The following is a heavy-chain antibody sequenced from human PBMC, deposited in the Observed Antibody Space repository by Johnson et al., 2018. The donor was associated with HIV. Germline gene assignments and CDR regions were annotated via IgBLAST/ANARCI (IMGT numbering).Heavy chain of an antibody. D-gene: IGHD3-22*01. CDR3: AKDKSGRYYDSSGYSLDDAFDI. Sequence: QVQLVESGGGVVQPGRSPRLSCAASGFTFSRYGIHWVRQAPGKGLEWVAVISYDGSNKYYADSVKGRFTISRDNSKNTLYLQMNSLRAADTAVYYCAKDKSGRYYDSSGYSLDDAFDIWGQGTMVTVSS. V-gene: IGHV3-30*18. CDR2: ISYDGSNK. J-gene: IGHJ3*02. CDR1: GFTFSRYG.